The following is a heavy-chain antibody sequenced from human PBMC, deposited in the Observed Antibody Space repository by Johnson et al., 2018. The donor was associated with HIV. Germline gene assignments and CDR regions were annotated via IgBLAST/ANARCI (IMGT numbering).Heavy chain of an antibody. D-gene: IGHD2/OR15-2a*01. CDR1: GFTFSSYG. CDR3: TTDHYFLDALDI. CDR2: ISGSGCST. J-gene: IGHJ3*02. Sequence: QVQLVESGGGVVQPGRSLRLSCAASGFTFSSYGMHWVRQAPGKGLEWVSAISGSGCSTYYADSVKGRFTISRDNSKNTLYLQMNSLRAEDTAVYYCTTDHYFLDALDIWGQGTMVTVSS. V-gene: IGHV3-NL1*01.